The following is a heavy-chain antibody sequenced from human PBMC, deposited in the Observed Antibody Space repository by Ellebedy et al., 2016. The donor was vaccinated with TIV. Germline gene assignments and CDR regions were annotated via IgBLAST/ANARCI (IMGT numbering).Heavy chain of an antibody. V-gene: IGHV3-7*04. Sequence: GESLKISCAGSGFTFGNYWMNWVRQAPGKGLEWVANIKQDGSEKFHADSVKGRFTLSRDNAKNSLYLQMNSLRADDTAVYYCARGVSMYTSNIWFDFDYWGPGTLVTVSS. J-gene: IGHJ4*02. CDR2: IKQDGSEK. D-gene: IGHD6-13*01. CDR1: GFTFGNYW. CDR3: ARGVSMYTSNIWFDFDY.